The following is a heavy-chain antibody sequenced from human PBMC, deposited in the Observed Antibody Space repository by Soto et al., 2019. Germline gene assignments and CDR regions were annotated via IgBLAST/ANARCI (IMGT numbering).Heavy chain of an antibody. Sequence: QVQLVESGGGVVQPGRSLRLSCVGTGFSISTYGMHWVRQAPGEGLEWLAMIWNDGSNKYYAASVKDRFTISRDNTKNTLCLQMNNLRDDDSAVYYCETELHDMLAFDIWGQGTILTVSS. CDR1: GFSISTYG. CDR3: ETELHDMLAFDI. D-gene: IGHD1-1*01. J-gene: IGHJ3*02. V-gene: IGHV3-33*01. CDR2: IWNDGSNK.